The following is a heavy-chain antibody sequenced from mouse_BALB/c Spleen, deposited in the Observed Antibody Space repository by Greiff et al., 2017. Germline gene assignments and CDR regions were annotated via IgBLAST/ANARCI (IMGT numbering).Heavy chain of an antibody. CDR2: INPSSGYT. V-gene: IGHV1-4*01. CDR1: GYTFTCYT. D-gene: IGHD1-1*01. J-gene: IGHJ2*01. Sequence: VQLQQSGAELARPGASVKMSCKASGYTFTCYTMHWVKQRPGQGLEWIGYINPSSGYTNYNQKFKDKATLTADKSSSTAYMQLSSLTSEDSAVYYCAREGSTVYFDYWGQGTTLTVSS. CDR3: AREGSTVYFDY.